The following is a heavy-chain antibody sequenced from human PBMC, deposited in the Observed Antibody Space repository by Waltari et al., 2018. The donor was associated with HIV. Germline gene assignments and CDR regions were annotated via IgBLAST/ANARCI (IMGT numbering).Heavy chain of an antibody. V-gene: IGHV3-7*01. Sequence: EVRLVESGGGSVEPGGSLRLALAGSGFPFRSSWLTWVRQAPGKGLEWVANIKEDGSEIHYVDSVKGRFTISRDNAKNSLYLQMNSLRAEDTAVYYCARRQQLTDWGQGTLVTVSS. J-gene: IGHJ4*02. D-gene: IGHD6-13*01. CDR2: IKEDGSEI. CDR1: GFPFRSSW. CDR3: ARRQQLTD.